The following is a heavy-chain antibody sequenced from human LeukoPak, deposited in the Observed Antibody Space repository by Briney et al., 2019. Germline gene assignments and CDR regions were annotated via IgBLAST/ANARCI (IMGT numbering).Heavy chain of an antibody. Sequence: PSETLSLTFAVYGGSFSGYYWSCIREPPRKRLEWIGEINNSGSTNYNPSPKSLVTISVDTSKKQFSLKLSSLTAADTAVYFCARGSTKYSSSWYRGYYYGMDVWGQGTTVTVSS. V-gene: IGHV4-34*01. CDR3: ARGSTKYSSSWYRGYYYGMDV. J-gene: IGHJ6*02. CDR2: INNSGST. CDR1: GGSFSGYY. D-gene: IGHD6-13*01.